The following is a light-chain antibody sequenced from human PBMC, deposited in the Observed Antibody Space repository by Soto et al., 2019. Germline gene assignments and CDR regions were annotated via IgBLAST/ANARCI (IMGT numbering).Light chain of an antibody. V-gene: IGKV1-5*01. J-gene: IGKJ4*01. CDR1: QSISSC. CDR2: DAA. CDR3: QQYNSYSVLT. Sequence: DIQMTQSPSTLSASVGDRVTITCRASQSISSCLAWYQQKPGKAPKLLIYDAASLGSGVPSRFSGSGSGTEFTLTISSLQPDDFATYYSQQYNSYSVLTFGGGTKVEIK.